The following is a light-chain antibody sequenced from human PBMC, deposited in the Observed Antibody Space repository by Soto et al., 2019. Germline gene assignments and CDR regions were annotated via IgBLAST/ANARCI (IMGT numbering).Light chain of an antibody. Sequence: QSVLTQPASVSESPGQSITISCIGTSSDVGAYDHVSWYQQHPGKAPKVIISEVSNRPSGVSTRFSGSKSGNTASLTISGLQTEDEADYYCSSYTSSTTWVFGGGTKVTV. CDR1: SSDVGAYDH. V-gene: IGLV2-14*01. CDR2: EVS. J-gene: IGLJ3*02. CDR3: SSYTSSTTWV.